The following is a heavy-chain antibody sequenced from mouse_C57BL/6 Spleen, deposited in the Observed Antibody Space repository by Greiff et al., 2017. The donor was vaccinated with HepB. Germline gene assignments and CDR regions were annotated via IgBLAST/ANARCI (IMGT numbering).Heavy chain of an antibody. D-gene: IGHD1-1*01. J-gene: IGHJ2*01. CDR2: INPSTGGT. V-gene: IGHV1-42*01. Sequence: EVQLQQSGPELVKPGASVKISCKASGYSFTGYYMNWVKQSPEKSLEWIGEINPSTGGTTYNQKFKAKATLTVDKSSSTAYMQLKSLTSEDSAVYYCARGAVVASDYGGQGTTLTVSS. CDR1: GYSFTGYY. CDR3: ARGAVVASDY.